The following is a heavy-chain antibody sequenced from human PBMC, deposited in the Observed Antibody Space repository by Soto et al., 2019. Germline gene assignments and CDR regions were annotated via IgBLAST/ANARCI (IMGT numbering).Heavy chain of an antibody. CDR2: ISGSGIST. D-gene: IGHD3-22*01. Sequence: EVQLLESGGGLVQPGGSLRLSCAASGLTFSSYAMSWVRQAPGKGLEWVSGISGSGISTYYADSVKGRFTISRDNSKTTLYLQMNSLRAEDTAVYYCAKNSESSAYSSFDYWGQGTLVTVSS. CDR1: GLTFSSYA. V-gene: IGHV3-23*01. CDR3: AKNSESSAYSSFDY. J-gene: IGHJ4*02.